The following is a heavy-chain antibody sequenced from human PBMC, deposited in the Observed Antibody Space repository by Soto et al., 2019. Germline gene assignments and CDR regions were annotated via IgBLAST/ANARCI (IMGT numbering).Heavy chain of an antibody. J-gene: IGHJ4*02. V-gene: IGHV4-4*07. CDR2: IFGDGNT. D-gene: IGHD2-21*01. CDR3: VRDIIVALDY. CDR1: GASISTSY. Sequence: LALTCGASGASISTSYSSWFRQRAGKRLQWIGRIFGDGNTNSSPSVKGRVSMAIDKSQNQISLQLAFVTEADTATYYCVRDIIVALDYWGQGAQVTGSS.